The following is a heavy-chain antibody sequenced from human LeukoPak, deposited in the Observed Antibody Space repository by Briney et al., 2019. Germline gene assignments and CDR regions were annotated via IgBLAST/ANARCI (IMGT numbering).Heavy chain of an antibody. Sequence: PSETLSLTCTVPGGSISSYSWCWIRQPPGKGLEWIGYIFFSVGTHYTVSLKRRDSISGDTSKNQVSLKQRSATEADTPAYYCARVSGVFWSGSMYVWGKGATGTVS. J-gene: IGHJ6*03. CDR1: GGSISSYS. CDR2: IFFSVGT. V-gene: IGHV4-59*01. CDR3: ARVSGVFWSGSMYV. D-gene: IGHD3-3*01.